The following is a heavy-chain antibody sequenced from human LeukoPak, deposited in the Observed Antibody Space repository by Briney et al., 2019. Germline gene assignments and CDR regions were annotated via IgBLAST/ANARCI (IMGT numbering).Heavy chain of an antibody. V-gene: IGHV1-58*02. J-gene: IGHJ5*02. Sequence: GASVKVSCKASGFTFSTSVMHWVRQTRGQRREWIGWIVVDSGSTKYAQEFQGRLTLTRDMSTSTAYMEVSSLTFEDTATYYCAAELKVGDIYFDPWGQGTLVTVSS. D-gene: IGHD3-3*01. CDR1: GFTFSTSV. CDR3: AAELKVGDIYFDP. CDR2: IVVDSGST.